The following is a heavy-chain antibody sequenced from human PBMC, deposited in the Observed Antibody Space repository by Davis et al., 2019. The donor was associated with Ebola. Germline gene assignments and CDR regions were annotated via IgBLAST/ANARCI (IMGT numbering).Heavy chain of an antibody. D-gene: IGHD6-13*01. CDR2: INIDGSKI. J-gene: IGHJ5*01. V-gene: IGHV3-74*01. CDR3: ARAGFGSTWFDC. Sequence: GESLKISCAASGFTFSSYWMHWVRQAPGKGLVWVSRINIDGSKINYADSVKGRFTISRDNAKNTVYLQMNSLRAEDTAVYYCARAGFGSTWFDCWGQGILVTVSS. CDR1: GFTFSSYW.